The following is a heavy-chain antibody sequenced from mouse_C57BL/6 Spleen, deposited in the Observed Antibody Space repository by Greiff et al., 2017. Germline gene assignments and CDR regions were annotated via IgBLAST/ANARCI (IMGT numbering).Heavy chain of an antibody. CDR3: ARPGDGGAMDY. CDR1: GFTFSSYA. V-gene: IGHV5-4*01. J-gene: IGHJ4*01. CDR2: ISDGGSYT. Sequence: EVQRVESGGGLVKPGGSLKLSCAASGFTFSSYAMSWVRQTPEKRLEWVATISDGGSYTYYPDNVKGRFTISRDNAKNNLYLQMSHLKSEDTAMYYCARPGDGGAMDYWGQGTSVTVSS. D-gene: IGHD2-3*01.